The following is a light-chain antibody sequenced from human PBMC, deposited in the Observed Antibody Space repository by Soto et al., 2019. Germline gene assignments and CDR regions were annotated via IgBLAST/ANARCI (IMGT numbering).Light chain of an antibody. J-gene: IGLJ3*02. Sequence: QSALTQRASVSGSPGQSITISCTGTSSDVGGYNYVSWYQQHPGKAPKLMIYDVSYRPSGVSNRFSGSKSGNTASLTISGLQADDEADYYCSSYTSSSTVVFGGGTKVTVL. CDR3: SSYTSSSTVV. V-gene: IGLV2-14*03. CDR1: SSDVGGYNY. CDR2: DVS.